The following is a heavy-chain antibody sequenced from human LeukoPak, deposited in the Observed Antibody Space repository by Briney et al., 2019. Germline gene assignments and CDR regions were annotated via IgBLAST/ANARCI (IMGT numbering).Heavy chain of an antibody. Sequence: ASVKVSCKASGYTFTSYDINWVRQATGQGLEWMGWMNPNSGNTGYAQKFQGRVTMTRDMSTSTVYMELSSLRSEDTAVYYCARGGRSFVIQAARENAFDMGGKGTMVTVA. CDR1: GYTFTSYD. CDR3: ARGGRSFVIQAARENAFDM. CDR2: MNPNSGNT. J-gene: IGHJ3*02. V-gene: IGHV1-8*01. D-gene: IGHD2/OR15-2a*01.